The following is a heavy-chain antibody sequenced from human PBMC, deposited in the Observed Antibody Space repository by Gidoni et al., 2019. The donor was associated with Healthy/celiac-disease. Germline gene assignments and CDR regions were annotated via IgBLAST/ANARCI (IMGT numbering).Heavy chain of an antibody. D-gene: IGHD1-26*01. CDR3: ARDLPRSFGGATSWGVDI. CDR1: GYSISSGYY. V-gene: IGHV4-38-2*02. J-gene: IGHJ3*02. Sequence: QVQLQESGPGLVQPSETLSLTCAVSGYSISSGYYWGWIRQPPGKGLEWIGSIYYSGSTYYNPSLKSRVTISVDTSKNQFSLKLSSVTAADTAVYYCARDLPRSFGGATSWGVDIWGQGTMVTVSS. CDR2: IYYSGST.